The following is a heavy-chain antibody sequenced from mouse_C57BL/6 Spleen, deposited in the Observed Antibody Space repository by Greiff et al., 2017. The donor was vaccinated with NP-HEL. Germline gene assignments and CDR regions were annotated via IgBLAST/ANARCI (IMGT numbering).Heavy chain of an antibody. J-gene: IGHJ2*01. V-gene: IGHV5-17*01. Sequence: EVQLVESGGGLVKPGGSLKLSCAASGFTFSDYGMHWVRQAPEKGLEWVAYISSGSSTIYYADTVKGRFTISRDNAKNTLFLQMTSLRSEDTAMYYCARNHYGSSFFDYWGQGTTLTVSS. CDR1: GFTFSDYG. D-gene: IGHD1-1*01. CDR3: ARNHYGSSFFDY. CDR2: ISSGSSTI.